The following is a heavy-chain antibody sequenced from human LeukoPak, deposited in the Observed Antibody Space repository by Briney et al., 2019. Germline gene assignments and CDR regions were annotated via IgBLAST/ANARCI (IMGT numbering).Heavy chain of an antibody. Sequence: SETLSLTCTVSGGSVSSINSYWGSIRQPPGKGLEWIGSAYYSGSTYYNPSLKSRVTISVDTSKNQFSLNLSSVTAADTAVYYCARDPQLTLTHFDYWGLGTLVTVSS. CDR2: AYYSGST. CDR1: GGSVSSINSY. CDR3: ARDPQLTLTHFDY. V-gene: IGHV4-39*07. D-gene: IGHD1-1*01. J-gene: IGHJ4*02.